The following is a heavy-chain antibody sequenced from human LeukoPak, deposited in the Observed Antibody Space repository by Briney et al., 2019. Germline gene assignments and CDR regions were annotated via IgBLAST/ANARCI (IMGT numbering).Heavy chain of an antibody. J-gene: IGHJ6*02. CDR2: INPNGGST. CDR1: GYTFTSYG. V-gene: IGHV1-46*01. Sequence: ASVTVSCKASGYTFTSYGVSWVRQAPGQGLEWMGIINPNGGSTSYAQKFQGRVSVARDTSTSTVYMELSSLRSEDTAVYYCARAFFYFGSGSYSGYYAMDVWGQGTTVTVSS. CDR3: ARAFFYFGSGSYSGYYAMDV. D-gene: IGHD3-10*01.